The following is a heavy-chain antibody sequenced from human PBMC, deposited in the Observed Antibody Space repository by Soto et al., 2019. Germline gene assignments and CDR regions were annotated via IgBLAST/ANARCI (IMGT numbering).Heavy chain of an antibody. CDR2: VNTDGSGT. CDR1: GFTFNTYW. V-gene: IGHV3-74*01. D-gene: IGHD2-15*01. Sequence: PGGSLRLSCAASGFTFNTYWMHWVRQAPGKGLMWVSHVNTDGSGTYYADSVKGRFTISRDNAKNSLYLQMNSLRVEDTAVYYCATLDTAEIQTAAYWGQGTLVTVS. J-gene: IGHJ4*02. CDR3: ATLDTAEIQTAAY.